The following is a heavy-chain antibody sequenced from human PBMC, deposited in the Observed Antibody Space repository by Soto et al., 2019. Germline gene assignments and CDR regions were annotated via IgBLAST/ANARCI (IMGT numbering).Heavy chain of an antibody. CDR3: ATYCSGGSCPRDAFDI. CDR1: GYTFTSYD. CDR2: MNPNSGNT. D-gene: IGHD2-15*01. Sequence: ASVKVSCKASGYTFTSYDINWVRQATGQGLEWMGWMNPNSGNTGYAQKFQGRVTMTRNTSISTAYMELSSPRSEDTAVYYCATYCSGGSCPRDAFDIWGQGTMVTVSS. J-gene: IGHJ3*02. V-gene: IGHV1-8*01.